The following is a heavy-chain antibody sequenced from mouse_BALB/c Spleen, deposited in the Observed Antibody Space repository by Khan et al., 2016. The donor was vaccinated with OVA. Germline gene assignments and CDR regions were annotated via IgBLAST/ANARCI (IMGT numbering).Heavy chain of an antibody. Sequence: QVRLQQSGAELAKPGASVKMSCKASGYTFINYWILWVKQRPGQGLEWIGYINPSTAYTEYNQNFKDKATLTADKSSRTAYMQLSSLTSEDSAVYYCARRSLRWDFDYWGQGTTLTVSS. CDR1: GYTFINYW. CDR2: INPSTAYT. CDR3: ARRSLRWDFDY. V-gene: IGHV1-7*01. J-gene: IGHJ2*01. D-gene: IGHD1-1*01.